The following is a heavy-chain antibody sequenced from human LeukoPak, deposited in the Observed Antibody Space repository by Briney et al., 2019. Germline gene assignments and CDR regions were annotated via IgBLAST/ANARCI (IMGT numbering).Heavy chain of an antibody. J-gene: IGHJ6*03. CDR1: GFSFSSQW. Sequence: GGSLRLSCAASGFSFSSQWMSWVRQAPGKGLEWVAVISYDGSNKYYADSVKGRFTISRDNSKNTLCLQMNSLRAEDTAVYYCAKGSQLRYFDWLLTLDYYYYMDVWGKGTTVTVSS. V-gene: IGHV3-30*18. CDR3: AKGSQLRYFDWLLTLDYYYYMDV. CDR2: ISYDGSNK. D-gene: IGHD3-9*01.